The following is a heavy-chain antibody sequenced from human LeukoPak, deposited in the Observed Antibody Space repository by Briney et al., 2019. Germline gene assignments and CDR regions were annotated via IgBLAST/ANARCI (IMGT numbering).Heavy chain of an antibody. CDR1: GYTFTGYY. J-gene: IGHJ4*02. CDR2: TNPNSGGT. V-gene: IGHV1-2*04. Sequence: ASVKVSCKASGYTFTGYYMHWVRQAPGQGLEWMGWTNPNSGGTNYAQKFQGWVTMTRDTSISTAYMELSRLRSDDTAVYYCASHKDTAMVGRIDYWGQGTLVTVSS. CDR3: ASHKDTAMVGRIDY. D-gene: IGHD5-18*01.